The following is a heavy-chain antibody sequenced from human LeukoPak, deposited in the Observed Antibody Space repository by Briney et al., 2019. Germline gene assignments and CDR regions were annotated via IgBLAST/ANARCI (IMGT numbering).Heavy chain of an antibody. J-gene: IGHJ4*02. CDR1: GFTFSNSW. D-gene: IGHD6-6*01. CDR2: INQDGSEK. Sequence: GGSLRPSCAASGFTFSNSWMSWVRQAPGKGLEWVANINQDGSEKYYVDSVEGRFTISRDNAKNSLSLQMDSLRGEDTAVYFCVRALGSSSADFWGQGTLVTVSS. V-gene: IGHV3-7*01. CDR3: VRALGSSSADF.